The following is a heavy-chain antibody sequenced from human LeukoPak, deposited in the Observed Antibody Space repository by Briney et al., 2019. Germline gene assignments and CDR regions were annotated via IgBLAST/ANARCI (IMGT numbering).Heavy chain of an antibody. Sequence: PSETLSLTCTVSGGSISSGNYFWSWIRQPAGKGLEWIGRFYTSGSTNYNPSLKSRVTISVDTSNNQFSLKLSSVTAADTAVYYCARDAGTTMIKGGFDYWGQGTLVTVSS. CDR1: GGSISSGNYF. J-gene: IGHJ4*02. D-gene: IGHD3-16*01. V-gene: IGHV4-61*02. CDR3: ARDAGTTMIKGGFDY. CDR2: FYTSGST.